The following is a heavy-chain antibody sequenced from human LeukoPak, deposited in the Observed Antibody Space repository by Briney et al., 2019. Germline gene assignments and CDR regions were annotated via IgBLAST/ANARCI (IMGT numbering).Heavy chain of an antibody. D-gene: IGHD3-10*01. V-gene: IGHV1-58*02. J-gene: IGHJ4*02. CDR2: IVVDSGNT. CDR1: GYTFTSSA. CDR3: AAEFQSGYYFDY. Sequence: SVKVSCKASGYTFTSSAMQWVRQAHGQRLEWIGWIVVDSGNTNYAQKFQERVTITRDMSTSTAYMELSSLRSEDTAVYYCAAEFQSGYYFDYWGQRTLVTVSS.